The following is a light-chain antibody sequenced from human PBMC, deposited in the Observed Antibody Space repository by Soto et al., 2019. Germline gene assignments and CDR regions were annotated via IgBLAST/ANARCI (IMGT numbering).Light chain of an antibody. Sequence: DIQMTQSPSSLSAFVGDSVTMSCRASQGIHNFLAWYQQKPGKAPKLLIYDASSLESGVPSRFSGSGSGTEFTLTISSLQPDDFATYYCQQYNSYSYTFGQGTKLEIK. V-gene: IGKV1-5*01. CDR1: QGIHNF. CDR2: DAS. CDR3: QQYNSYSYT. J-gene: IGKJ2*01.